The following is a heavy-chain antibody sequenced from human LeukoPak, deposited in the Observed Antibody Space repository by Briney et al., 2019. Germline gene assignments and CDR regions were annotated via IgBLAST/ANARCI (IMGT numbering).Heavy chain of an antibody. D-gene: IGHD3-22*01. J-gene: IGHJ6*02. CDR2: IGTSGSTI. Sequence: PGGSLRLSCAASGFTFSSCGMNWVRQAPGKGLEWVSSIGTSGSTIYYADSVKGRFTISRDNAKNSLYLQMNSLRAEDTAVYFCARGDYFDTSGFRGGYYYYGMDVWGQGTTVTVSS. CDR1: GFTFSSCG. CDR3: ARGDYFDTSGFRGGYYYYGMDV. V-gene: IGHV3-48*03.